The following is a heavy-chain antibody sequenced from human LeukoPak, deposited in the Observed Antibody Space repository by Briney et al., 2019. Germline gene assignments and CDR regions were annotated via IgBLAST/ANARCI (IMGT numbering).Heavy chain of an antibody. D-gene: IGHD4-17*01. CDR1: GDCVSSYWNY. J-gene: IGHJ4*02. CDR3: ARVESGDYKNY. Sequence: PSETLFLTCTVSGDCVSSYWNYWGRLPPPPREGMEWIGYMYFSGSNDYSPSLKSRVTISVDTSKNQFSLKMYSVTAADTAVYYCARVESGDYKNYWGQGTLVTVSS. V-gene: IGHV4-61*01. CDR2: MYFSGSN.